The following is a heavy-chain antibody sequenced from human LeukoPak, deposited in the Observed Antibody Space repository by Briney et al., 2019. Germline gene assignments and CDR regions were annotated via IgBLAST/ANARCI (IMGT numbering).Heavy chain of an antibody. J-gene: IGHJ4*02. CDR2: IYPGDSDT. CDR3: ARHSLTEPARN. Sequence: GESLRICWKGAGYSFTIYLVGWVRQMPEKGLEWMGIIYPGDSDTRYSPSFQGQVTISADKSISTAYLQWSSLKASDTAMYYCARHSLTEPARNWGQGTLVTVSS. D-gene: IGHD3-9*01. CDR1: GYSFTIYL. V-gene: IGHV5-51*01.